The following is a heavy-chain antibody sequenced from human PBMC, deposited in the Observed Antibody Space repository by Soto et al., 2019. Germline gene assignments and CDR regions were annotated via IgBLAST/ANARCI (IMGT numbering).Heavy chain of an antibody. CDR1: GFTFTSYC. Sequence: EVQLVESGGDLVQPGGSLRLSCAASGFTFTSYCMHWVRQAPGKGLVWVSRINNDGSDTTYADSVKGRVTISRDNAQNTLYLQMNSLRAEDTAVYYCARDKTAMVDFDYWGQGTLVTVSS. V-gene: IGHV3-74*01. D-gene: IGHD5-18*01. CDR3: ARDKTAMVDFDY. J-gene: IGHJ4*02. CDR2: INNDGSDT.